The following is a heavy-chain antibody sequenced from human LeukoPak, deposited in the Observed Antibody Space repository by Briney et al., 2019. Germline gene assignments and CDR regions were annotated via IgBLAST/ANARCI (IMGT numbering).Heavy chain of an antibody. J-gene: IGHJ4*02. CDR1: GFSLSNYA. CDR3: ARSAAGRIVATFGY. D-gene: IGHD5-12*01. CDR2: ISYDGSKK. V-gene: IGHV3-30*04. Sequence: GALRLSFAASGFSLSNYAIHWVRRAPSKGLGWVAIISYDGSKKYYADSVKGRFTISRDNSKNTLYLQMNSLRTEDTAVYYCARSAAGRIVATFGYWGQGTLVIVSS.